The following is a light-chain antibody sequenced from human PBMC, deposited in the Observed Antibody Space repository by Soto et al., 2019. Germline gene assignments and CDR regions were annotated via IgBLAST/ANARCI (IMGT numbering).Light chain of an antibody. CDR1: SSDVGGYNY. J-gene: IGLJ2*01. CDR2: EVS. Sequence: QSALTQPASVSGSPGQSITISCTGTSSDVGGYNYVSWYQQHPGKAPKLMIYEVSNRPSGVSNRFSGSKSGNTASLTISGLQAEDEAEYYCTPYTISRTVVFGGGTKLTVL. V-gene: IGLV2-14*01. CDR3: TPYTISRTVV.